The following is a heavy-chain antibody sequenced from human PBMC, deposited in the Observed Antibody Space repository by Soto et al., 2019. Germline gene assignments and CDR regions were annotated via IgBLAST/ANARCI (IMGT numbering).Heavy chain of an antibody. V-gene: IGHV4-34*01. Sequence: SETLSLTCAVYGGSFSGYYWSWIRQPPGKGLEWIGEINHSGSTNYNPSLKSRVTISVDTSKNQFSVKINSVTAADTAVYFCARHRIAVAGPLDYWGQGPLVTVSS. D-gene: IGHD6-19*01. CDR3: ARHRIAVAGPLDY. J-gene: IGHJ4*02. CDR2: INHSGST. CDR1: GGSFSGYY.